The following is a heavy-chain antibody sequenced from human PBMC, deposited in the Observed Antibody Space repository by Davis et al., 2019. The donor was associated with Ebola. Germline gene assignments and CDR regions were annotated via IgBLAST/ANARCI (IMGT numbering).Heavy chain of an antibody. CDR3: ARDHCSGGSCYVYGMDV. CDR1: GGSIGSYY. D-gene: IGHD2-15*01. Sequence: SETLSLTCTVYGGSIGSYYWSWIRQPPGKGLEWIGYGYDTGTTNYNPSLKSRITISMDTSRNQFSLKLSSVTAADTAVYYCARDHCSGGSCYVYGMDVWGQGTTVTVSS. J-gene: IGHJ6*02. V-gene: IGHV4-59*08. CDR2: GYDTGTT.